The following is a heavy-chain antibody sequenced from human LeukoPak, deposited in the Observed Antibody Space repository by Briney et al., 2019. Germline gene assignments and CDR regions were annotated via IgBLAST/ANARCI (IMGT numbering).Heavy chain of an antibody. CDR2: ISYDGRNT. V-gene: IGHV3-30*04. D-gene: IGHD2-15*01. CDR3: AREGLAAAPGSTFDI. J-gene: IGHJ3*02. CDR1: GFTFSNYA. Sequence: GGSLRLSCAASGFTFSNYAMHWVRQAPGKGLEWVAFISYDGRNTYYADSVKGRFTISRDNSMNTLSLQMNSLRAEDTAVYYCAREGLAAAPGSTFDIWGQGTMVTVSS.